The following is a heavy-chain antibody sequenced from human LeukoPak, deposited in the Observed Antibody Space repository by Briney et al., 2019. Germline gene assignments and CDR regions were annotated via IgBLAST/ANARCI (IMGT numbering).Heavy chain of an antibody. J-gene: IGHJ3*02. CDR2: ISSSGSTI. CDR1: GFTFSDYY. D-gene: IGHD6-13*01. Sequence: GGSLRLSCAASGFTFSDYYMSWIRQAPGKGLEWVSYISSSGSTIDYADSVKGRFTISRDNAKNSLYLQMNSLRAEDTAVYYCARGTSAAAAPNDAFDIWGQGTMVTVSS. V-gene: IGHV3-11*01. CDR3: ARGTSAAAAPNDAFDI.